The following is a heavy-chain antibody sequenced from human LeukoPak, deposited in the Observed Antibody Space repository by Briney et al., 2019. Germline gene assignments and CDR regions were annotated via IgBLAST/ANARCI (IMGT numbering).Heavy chain of an antibody. CDR2: ISAYNGNT. CDR3: ARVPAAIAPFDY. Sequence: AAVKVSCKASGYTFTSYGISWVRQAPGQGLEWMGWISAYNGNTNYAQKLQGRVTMTTDTSTSTAYMELRSLRSDDTAAYYCARVPAAIAPFDYWGQGTLVTVSS. J-gene: IGHJ4*02. CDR1: GYTFTSYG. V-gene: IGHV1-18*01. D-gene: IGHD2-2*02.